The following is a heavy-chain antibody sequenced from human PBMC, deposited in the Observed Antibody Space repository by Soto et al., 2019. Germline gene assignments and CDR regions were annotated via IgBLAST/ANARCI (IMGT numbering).Heavy chain of an antibody. CDR2: ITSDSSYT. J-gene: IGHJ4*02. D-gene: IGHD3-22*01. Sequence: GGSLRLSCAASGFTFSSYTMNWVRQAPGKGLEWVSSITSDSSYTYYADSVKGRFTISRDNAKNSLFLQMNSLRAEDTAVYYCATDPGVSTYWGQGTLVTVSS. CDR3: ATDPGVSTY. CDR1: GFTFSSYT. V-gene: IGHV3-21*01.